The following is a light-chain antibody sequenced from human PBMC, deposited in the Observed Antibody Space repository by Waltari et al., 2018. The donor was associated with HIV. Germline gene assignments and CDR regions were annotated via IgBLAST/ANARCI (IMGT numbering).Light chain of an antibody. CDR2: NVN. CDR3: CSYTSSGPRYVL. J-gene: IGLJ2*01. Sequence: QSALTQPASVSGSLGQSITISCTATSGDVGGYNFVSWYQQHPGKAPKLIIYNVNSRPSGVSIRFSGSRSANTASLTISGLQAEDEADYFCCSYTSSGPRYVLFGGGTRLTVL. CDR1: SGDVGGYNF. V-gene: IGLV2-14*03.